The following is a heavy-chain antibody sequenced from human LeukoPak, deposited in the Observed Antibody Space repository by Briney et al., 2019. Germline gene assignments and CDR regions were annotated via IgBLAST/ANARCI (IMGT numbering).Heavy chain of an antibody. CDR2: ISGSGGST. J-gene: IGHJ4*02. D-gene: IGHD6-13*01. V-gene: IGHV3-23*01. CDR3: AKDLNAAGYGY. Sequence: GGSLRLSCAASGFTFSSYAMSWVRQAPGKGLEWVSAISGSGGSTYYADSVKGRFTISRDNSKDTLYLQMNSLRAEDTAVYYCAKDLNAAGYGYWGQGTLVTVSS. CDR1: GFTFSSYA.